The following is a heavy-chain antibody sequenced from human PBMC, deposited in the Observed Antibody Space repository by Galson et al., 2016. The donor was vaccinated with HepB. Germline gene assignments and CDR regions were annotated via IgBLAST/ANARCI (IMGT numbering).Heavy chain of an antibody. CDR1: GFTFTSYS. V-gene: IGHV3-23*01. Sequence: SLRLSCAASGFTFTSYSMSWVRQAPGQGLEWVSTINGGGGKTYYTDSVKGRFTISRDNSNNALFLQMNNLGADDTAVYYCATEYVLRSLESSSYSFRGLDVWGPGTAVTVSS. CDR2: INGGGGKT. D-gene: IGHD3-3*01. CDR3: ATEYVLRSLESSSYSFRGLDV. J-gene: IGHJ6*02.